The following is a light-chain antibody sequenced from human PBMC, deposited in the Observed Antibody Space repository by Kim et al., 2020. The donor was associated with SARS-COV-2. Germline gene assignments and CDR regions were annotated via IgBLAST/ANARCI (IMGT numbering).Light chain of an antibody. CDR3: QKYNSAPWR. J-gene: IGKJ1*01. CDR1: QGISNS. CDR2: GAS. Sequence: DIQMAQSPSTLSASVGDRVTITCRASQGISNSLAWYRQKPGKVPMLLIYGASTLQSGVPSRFSGSGSGTDFTLTISSLQPEDAATYNCQKYNSAPWRFGQGTKVDIK. V-gene: IGKV1-27*01.